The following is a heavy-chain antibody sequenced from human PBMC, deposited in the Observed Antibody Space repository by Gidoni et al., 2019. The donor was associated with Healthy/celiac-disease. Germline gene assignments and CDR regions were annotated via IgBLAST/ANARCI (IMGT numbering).Heavy chain of an antibody. J-gene: IGHJ2*01. Sequence: EVQLVESGGGLVQPGWSLRLSCAASGFTFSRYWMSWVRQAPGKGLEWVANIKQDGSEKYYGDSVKGRFTISRDNAKNSLYLQMNSLRAEDTAVYYCARDVIRRLVIRLWYFDLWGRGTLVTVSS. CDR3: ARDVIRRLVIRLWYFDL. CDR2: IKQDGSEK. V-gene: IGHV3-7*04. CDR1: GFTFSRYW. D-gene: IGHD3-9*01.